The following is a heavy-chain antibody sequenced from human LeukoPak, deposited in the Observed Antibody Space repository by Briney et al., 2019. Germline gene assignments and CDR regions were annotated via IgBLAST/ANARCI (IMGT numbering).Heavy chain of an antibody. D-gene: IGHD6-19*01. V-gene: IGHV1-46*01. CDR2: INPSGGST. J-gene: IGHJ4*02. CDR1: GYTFTSYY. CDR3: ARYAEYIAVAGTAYFDC. Sequence: ASVKVSCKASGYTFTSYYMHWVRQAPGQGLEWMGIINPSGGSTSYAQKFQGRVTMTRDTSTSTVYMELSSLRSEDTAVYYCARYAEYIAVAGTAYFDCWGQGTLVTVSS.